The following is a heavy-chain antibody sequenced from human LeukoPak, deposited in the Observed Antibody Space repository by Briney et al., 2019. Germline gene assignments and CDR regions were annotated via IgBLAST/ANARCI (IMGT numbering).Heavy chain of an antibody. Sequence: SVKVSCKASGGTFSSYAISWVRQAPGQGLEWMGGIIPIFGTANYAQKLQGRVTMTTDTSTSTAYMELRSLRSDDTAVYYCARENWNYFDYWGQGTLVTVSS. CDR1: GGTFSSYA. D-gene: IGHD1-1*01. J-gene: IGHJ4*02. CDR3: ARENWNYFDY. CDR2: IIPIFGTA. V-gene: IGHV1-69*05.